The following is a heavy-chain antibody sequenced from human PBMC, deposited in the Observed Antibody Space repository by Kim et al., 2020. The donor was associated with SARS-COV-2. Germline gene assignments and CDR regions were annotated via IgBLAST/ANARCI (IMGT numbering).Heavy chain of an antibody. D-gene: IGHD3-10*01. J-gene: IGHJ6*02. Sequence: SETLSLTCTVSGGSISSSSYYWGWIRQPPGKGLEWIGSIYYSGSTYYNPSLKSRVTISVDTSKNQFSLKLSSVTAADTAVYYCARPYKAGMVRGVIEPQGMDVWGQGTTVTVSS. CDR3: ARPYKAGMVRGVIEPQGMDV. CDR1: GGSISSSSYY. CDR2: IYYSGST. V-gene: IGHV4-39*01.